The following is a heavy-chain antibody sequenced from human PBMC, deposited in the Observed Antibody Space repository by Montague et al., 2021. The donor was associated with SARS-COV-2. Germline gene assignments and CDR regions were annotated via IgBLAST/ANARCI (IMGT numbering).Heavy chain of an antibody. CDR3: ARRGRKLLPVATTIGGFDI. V-gene: IGHV4-39*02. D-gene: IGHD5-12*01. CDR1: GGSISSNNYY. CDR2: IDDSGXT. Sequence: SETLSLTCTVSGGSISSNNYYWDWIRQPPGKGLEWIGSIDDSGXTXYXXXXKXRVTISVDTSKNHFSLKLRSVTAADTAVYYCARRGRKLLPVATTIGGFDIWGQGTMVTVSS. J-gene: IGHJ3*02.